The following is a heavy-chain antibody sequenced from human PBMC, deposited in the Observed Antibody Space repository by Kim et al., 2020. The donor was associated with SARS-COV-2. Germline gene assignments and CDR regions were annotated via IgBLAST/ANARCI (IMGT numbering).Heavy chain of an antibody. J-gene: IGHJ4*02. CDR2: INHSGST. D-gene: IGHD3-10*01. CDR3: ARGDNRSPLWFGELPAFDY. CDR1: GGSFSGYY. V-gene: IGHV4-34*01. Sequence: SETLSLTCAVYGGSFSGYYWSWIRQPPGKGLEWIGEINHSGSTNYNPSLKSRVTISVDTSKNQFSLKLSSVTAADTAVYYCARGDNRSPLWFGELPAFDYWGQGTLVTVSS.